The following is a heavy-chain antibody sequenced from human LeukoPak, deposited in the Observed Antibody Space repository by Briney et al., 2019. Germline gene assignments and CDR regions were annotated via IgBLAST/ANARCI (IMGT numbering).Heavy chain of an antibody. D-gene: IGHD6-19*01. CDR1: GGSISTYY. CDR2: SYHSGST. CDR3: ARVGSGSLDY. V-gene: IGHV4-59*01. Sequence: PSETLSLTCTVSGGSISTYYWSWIRQPPGKGLEWIGYSYHSGSTYCNPSLKTRVTISVDTSKNQFSLKLSSVTAADTAVYYCARVGSGSLDYWGQGTLVTVSS. J-gene: IGHJ4*02.